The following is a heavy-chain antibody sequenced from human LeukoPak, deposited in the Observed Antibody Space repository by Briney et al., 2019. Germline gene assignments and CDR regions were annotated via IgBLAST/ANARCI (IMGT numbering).Heavy chain of an antibody. V-gene: IGHV3-11*05. Sequence: GGSLRLSCAASGFAFSDYYMSWIRQAPGKGLEWASYIGTSSTNTNYADSVKGRFTISRDNAKISLYLQMNSLRAEDTAVYYCARDVVGTSGAFDIWGQGTVVTVSS. CDR3: ARDVVGTSGAFDI. J-gene: IGHJ3*02. CDR2: IGTSSTNT. CDR1: GFAFSDYY. D-gene: IGHD1-26*01.